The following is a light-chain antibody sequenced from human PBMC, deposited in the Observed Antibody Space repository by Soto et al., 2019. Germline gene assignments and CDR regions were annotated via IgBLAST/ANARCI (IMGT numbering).Light chain of an antibody. CDR1: QSVTSY. J-gene: IGKJ2*01. V-gene: IGKV3-11*01. Sequence: LSLSPGEKATLSCRASQSVTSYLAWYQQKPGQAPRLLIYDASNRATGISARFSGSGSGTDFTLTISSLEPEDFAVYYCQQRSNWPPEYTFGQGTKLEIK. CDR2: DAS. CDR3: QQRSNWPPEYT.